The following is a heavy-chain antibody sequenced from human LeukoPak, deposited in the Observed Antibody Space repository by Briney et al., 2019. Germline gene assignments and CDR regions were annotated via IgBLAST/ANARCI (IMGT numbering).Heavy chain of an antibody. V-gene: IGHV3-23*01. Sequence: PGGSLRLSCAASGFTFSSYAMSWVRQAPGKGLEWVSAISGSGGSTYYADSVKGRFTISRDNSKNTLYLQMNSLRAEDTAVHYCAKVARLAAAGNDAFDIWGQGTMVTVSS. J-gene: IGHJ3*02. CDR2: ISGSGGST. CDR3: AKVARLAAAGNDAFDI. CDR1: GFTFSSYA. D-gene: IGHD6-13*01.